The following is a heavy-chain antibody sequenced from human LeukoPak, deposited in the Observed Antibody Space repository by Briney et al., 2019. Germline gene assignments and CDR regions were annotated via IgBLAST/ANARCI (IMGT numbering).Heavy chain of an antibody. CDR1: GGSISSGGYS. D-gene: IGHD2-15*01. CDR2: IYHSGST. V-gene: IGHV4-30-2*01. J-gene: IGHJ4*02. CDR3: AREGCSGGSCYFDY. Sequence: KPSETLSLTCAVSGGSISSGGYSWSWIRQPPGKGLEWIGYIYHSGSTYYNPSLKSRVTISVDRSKNQFSLKLSSVTAADTAVYYCAREGCSGGSCYFDYWGQGTLVTVSS.